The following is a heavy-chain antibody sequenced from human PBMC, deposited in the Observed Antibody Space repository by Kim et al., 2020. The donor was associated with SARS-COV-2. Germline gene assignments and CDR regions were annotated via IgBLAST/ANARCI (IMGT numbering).Heavy chain of an antibody. J-gene: IGHJ4*02. D-gene: IGHD1-26*01. Sequence: YADSVKGRFTISRDNSKNTLYLQMNSLRAEDTAVYYCAKDRGSYMKPHDYWGQGTLVTVSS. CDR3: AKDRGSYMKPHDY. V-gene: IGHV3-23*01.